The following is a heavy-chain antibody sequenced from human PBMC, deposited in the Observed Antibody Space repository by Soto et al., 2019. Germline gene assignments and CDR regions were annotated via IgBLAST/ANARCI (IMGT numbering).Heavy chain of an antibody. D-gene: IGHD2-2*03. CDR3: ARVGYCSSTSCYRGMDV. V-gene: IGHV4-34*01. Sequence: SETLSLTCAVYGGSFGGYYWSWIRQPPGKGLEWIGEINHSGSTNYNPSLKSRVTISVDTSKNQFSLKLSSVTAADTAVYYCARVGYCSSTSCYRGMDVWGQGTTVTV. CDR1: GGSFGGYY. J-gene: IGHJ6*02. CDR2: INHSGST.